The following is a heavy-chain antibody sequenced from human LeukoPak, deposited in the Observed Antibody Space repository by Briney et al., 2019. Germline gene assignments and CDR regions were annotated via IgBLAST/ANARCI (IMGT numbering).Heavy chain of an antibody. V-gene: IGHV3-30-3*01. CDR3: AKVAVAGTRPGY. J-gene: IGHJ4*02. CDR2: VSYVVSYDGYYK. CDR1: GFTFSNYA. D-gene: IGHD6-19*01. Sequence: PGGSLRLSCAASGFTFSNYAMHWVRQAPDMGLEWVAVVSYVVSYDGYYKYYADSVEGRFTISRDNSKNTLYLQMNSLRAEDTAVYYCAKVAVAGTRPGYWGQGTLVTVSS.